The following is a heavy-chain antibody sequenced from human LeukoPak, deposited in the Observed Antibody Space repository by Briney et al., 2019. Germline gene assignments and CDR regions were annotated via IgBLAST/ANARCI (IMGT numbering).Heavy chain of an antibody. Sequence: GRSLRLSCAASGFTFSSYGMHWVRQVPGKGLEWVSLISGDGGSTYYADSVKGRFTISRDNSKNSLYLQMNSLRTEDTALYYCAKDPYDILTGYPDYWGQGTLVTVSS. V-gene: IGHV3-43*02. CDR1: GFTFSSYG. CDR3: AKDPYDILTGYPDY. D-gene: IGHD3-9*01. J-gene: IGHJ4*02. CDR2: ISGDGGST.